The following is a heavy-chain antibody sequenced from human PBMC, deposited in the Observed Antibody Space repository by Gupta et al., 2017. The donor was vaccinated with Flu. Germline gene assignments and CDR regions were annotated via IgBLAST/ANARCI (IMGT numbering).Heavy chain of an antibody. Sequence: EVQLLDSGGGLVQPGGSLRLSCAASGFTFSSYWMSWVRQAPGKGREGVANIKQDGSEKNYGDAAKGRFNISRDNAKNSLYLQMNGMRAEDTAVYYCASCRGSSCYRSDHWGQGNLVTVSS. CDR3: ASCRGSSCYRSDH. J-gene: IGHJ5*02. CDR2: IKQDGSEK. D-gene: IGHD2-15*01. CDR1: GFTFSSYW. V-gene: IGHV3-7*01.